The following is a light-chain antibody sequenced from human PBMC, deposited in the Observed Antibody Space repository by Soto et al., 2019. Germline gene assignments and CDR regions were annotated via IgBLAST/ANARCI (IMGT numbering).Light chain of an antibody. J-gene: IGKJ1*01. V-gene: IGKV1-9*01. Sequence: IQLIQSPSSLSASVGDSVTITCRASQGITSYLAWYQQKPGKAPNLLIYGASSLERGVPSRFSGSGSGTEFTLIISSLQPDDFATYYCQQYDTNPKTFGQGTKVDI. CDR1: QGITSY. CDR3: QQYDTNPKT. CDR2: GAS.